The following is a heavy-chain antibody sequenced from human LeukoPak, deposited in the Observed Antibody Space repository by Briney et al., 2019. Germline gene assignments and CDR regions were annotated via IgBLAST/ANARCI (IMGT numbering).Heavy chain of an antibody. CDR2: ISTDGSRT. CDR3: ARDRYYDFWSGYYNYHLDY. V-gene: IGHV3-43*02. CDR1: GFTFDDYD. J-gene: IGHJ4*02. Sequence: GGSLRLSCAASGFTFDDYDMLWLRQVAGKGLEWVSLISTDGSRTYYADSMKGRFTISRDNSKNSLYLQMNSLRAEDTAVYYCARDRYYDFWSGYYNYHLDYWGQGTLVTVSS. D-gene: IGHD3-3*01.